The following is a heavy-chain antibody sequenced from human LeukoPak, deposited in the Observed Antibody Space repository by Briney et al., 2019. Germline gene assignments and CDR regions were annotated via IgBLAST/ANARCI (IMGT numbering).Heavy chain of an antibody. J-gene: IGHJ5*02. CDR3: ARGGQGYDLNWFDP. D-gene: IGHD3-3*01. V-gene: IGHV3-30-3*01. CDR2: ISYDGSNK. CDR1: GVTFRSYT. Sequence: GGPLRFSCAASGVTFRSYTIHWDRQAPDKGLEWVTIISYDGSNKYYADSVKGRFTISRDNSKNTLYLQMNSLRAEDTAVYYCARGGQGYDLNWFDPWGQGTLVTVSS.